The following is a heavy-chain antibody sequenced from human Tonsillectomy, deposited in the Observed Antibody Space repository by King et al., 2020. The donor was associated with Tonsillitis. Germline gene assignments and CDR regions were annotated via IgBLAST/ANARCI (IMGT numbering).Heavy chain of an antibody. J-gene: IGHJ5*02. V-gene: IGHV3-30*18. CDR1: GITFSTYA. CDR3: AKGSASCYTCWFDP. CDR2: TSSDGPNK. D-gene: IGHD2-2*02. Sequence: VQLVESGGGVVQPGRSLRLSCAASGITFSTYAMHWVRQAPGKGLEWWSATSSDGPNKYYGDSVKGRFTIPRDNSKNTLYLQMNSLRVDDTAVYYCAKGSASCYTCWFDPWGQGTLVTVSS.